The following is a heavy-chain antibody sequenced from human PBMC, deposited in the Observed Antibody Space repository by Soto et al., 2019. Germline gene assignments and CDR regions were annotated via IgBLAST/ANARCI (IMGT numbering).Heavy chain of an antibody. CDR3: AFCRLSWGTNYYLEL. Sequence: QVHLVQSGAEVKKPGASVNVSCKASGFSYTNFGISWVRQAPGQGPEWMGWIAANSGQTKSERKLKDRVTMTTDTSTTTVYMALRDLRYDDTATYYCAFCRLSWGTNYYLELWGQGTLVIVSP. V-gene: IGHV1-18*01. CDR2: IAANSGQT. CDR1: GFSYTNFG. J-gene: IGHJ4*02. D-gene: IGHD1-7*01.